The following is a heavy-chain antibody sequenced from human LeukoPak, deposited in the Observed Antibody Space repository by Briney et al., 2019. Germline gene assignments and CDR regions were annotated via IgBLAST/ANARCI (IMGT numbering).Heavy chain of an antibody. CDR3: ARDYGSGSYPYNWFDP. D-gene: IGHD3-10*01. CDR2: IYYSGST. Sequence: PSETLSLTCTVSGSSISSGGYYWSWIRQHPGKGLEWIGYIYYSGSTYYNPSLKSRVTISVDTSKNQFSLKLSSVTAADTAVYYCARDYGSGSYPYNWFDPWGQGTLVTVSS. CDR1: GSSISSGGYY. V-gene: IGHV4-31*03. J-gene: IGHJ5*02.